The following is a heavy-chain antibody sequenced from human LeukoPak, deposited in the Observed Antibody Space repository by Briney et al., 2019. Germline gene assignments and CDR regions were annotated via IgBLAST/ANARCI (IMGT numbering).Heavy chain of an antibody. Sequence: ASVTVSCKASGYTFTSYYMHWVRQAPGQGLEWMGMFNPSGGGTTYAQKFQGRVTMTRDTSTSTVYMELSSLRSEDTAVYYCARGRFVLDYYRFDYWGQGTLVTVPS. V-gene: IGHV1-46*01. J-gene: IGHJ4*02. D-gene: IGHD3-22*01. CDR3: ARGRFVLDYYRFDY. CDR2: FNPSGGGT. CDR1: GYTFTSYY.